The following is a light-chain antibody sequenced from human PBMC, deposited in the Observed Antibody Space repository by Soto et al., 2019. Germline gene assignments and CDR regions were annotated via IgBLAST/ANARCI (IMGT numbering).Light chain of an antibody. Sequence: QSVLTQPPSASGSLGQSVTISCTGTSSDVGGYKYVSWYQQHPGKAPKLMIYEVSKRPSGVPDRLSGSKSGNTASLTVSGLQAEGEAEYYCSSYAGSNNWVFGGGSKVTVL. CDR1: SSDVGGYKY. V-gene: IGLV2-8*01. J-gene: IGLJ2*01. CDR2: EVS. CDR3: SSYAGSNNWV.